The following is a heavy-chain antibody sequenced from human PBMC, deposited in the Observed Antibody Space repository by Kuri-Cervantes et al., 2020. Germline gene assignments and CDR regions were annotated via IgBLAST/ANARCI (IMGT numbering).Heavy chain of an antibody. CDR1: GYTFTSYY. CDR2: INSSGGST. D-gene: IGHD3-10*01. Sequence: PSVKVSCKASGYTFTSYYMHWVRQAPRQGLEWMGMINSSGGSTSHAQKFQGRVTMTRDTSTSTVYMELSSLRSDDTAVYYCARNNYYGSGSYYNHPWFDPWGQGTLVTVSS. CDR3: ARNNYYGSGSYYNHPWFDP. V-gene: IGHV1-46*01. J-gene: IGHJ5*02.